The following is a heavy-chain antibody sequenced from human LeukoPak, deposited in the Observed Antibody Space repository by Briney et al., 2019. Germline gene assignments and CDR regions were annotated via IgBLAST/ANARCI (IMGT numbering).Heavy chain of an antibody. J-gene: IGHJ4*02. CDR1: GGSFSGYY. Sequence: SETLSLTCAVYGGSFSGYYWSWIRQPPGKGLEWIGAINHSGSTNYNPSLKSRVTISVDTSKNQFSLKLSSVTAADTAVYYCARGSRGYYSFDYWGQGTLVTVSS. CDR2: INHSGST. D-gene: IGHD3-10*01. V-gene: IGHV4-34*01. CDR3: ARGSRGYYSFDY.